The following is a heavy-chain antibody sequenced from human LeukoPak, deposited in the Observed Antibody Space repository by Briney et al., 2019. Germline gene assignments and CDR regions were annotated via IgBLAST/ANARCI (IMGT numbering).Heavy chain of an antibody. V-gene: IGHV4-34*12. CDR3: ARGAPGY. Sequence: PSETLSLTCAVYGGSFSSYPWTWIRQSPGKGLEWIGQIIHSGSTKYNPSLNGRVTMSVDTSKNQSSLKLTSVTAADTAVYYCARGAPGYWGQGTLVTVCS. D-gene: IGHD4/OR15-4a*01. CDR1: GGSFSSYP. CDR2: IIHSGST. J-gene: IGHJ4*02.